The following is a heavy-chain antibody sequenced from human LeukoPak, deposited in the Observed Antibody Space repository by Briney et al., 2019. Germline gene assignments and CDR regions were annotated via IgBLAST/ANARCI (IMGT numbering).Heavy chain of an antibody. D-gene: IGHD6-13*01. CDR1: GFTFSSYW. Sequence: GGSLRLSCAASGFTFSSYWMHWVRQAPGKGLVWVSRINSDGSSTSYADSVKGRFTISRDNAKNTLYLQMNSLRAEDTAVYYCARGYSRLKGTNWFDPWGQGTLVTVSS. CDR3: ARGYSRLKGTNWFDP. J-gene: IGHJ5*02. CDR2: INSDGSST. V-gene: IGHV3-74*01.